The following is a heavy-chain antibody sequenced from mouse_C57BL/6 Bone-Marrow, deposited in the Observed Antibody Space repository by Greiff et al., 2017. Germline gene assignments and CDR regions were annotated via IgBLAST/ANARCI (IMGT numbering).Heavy chain of an antibody. Sequence: EVQLVESGTVLARPGASVKMSCKTSGYTFTSYWMHWVKQRPGQGLEWIGAIYPGNSDTSYNQKFKGKAKLTAVTSASTAYMELSSLTNEDSAVYYCTRRDYYVPSWFAYWGQGTLVTVSA. CDR2: IYPGNSDT. J-gene: IGHJ3*01. V-gene: IGHV1-5*01. CDR1: GYTFTSYW. CDR3: TRRDYYVPSWFAY. D-gene: IGHD1-1*01.